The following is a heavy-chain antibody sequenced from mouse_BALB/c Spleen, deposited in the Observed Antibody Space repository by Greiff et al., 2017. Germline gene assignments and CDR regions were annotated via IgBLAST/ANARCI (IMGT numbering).Heavy chain of an antibody. CDR2: FYPGSGSI. V-gene: IGHV1-62-2*01. Sequence: VKLMESGAELVKPGASVKLSCKASGYTFTEYTIHWVKQRSGQGLEWIGWFYPGSGSIKYNEKFKDKATLTADKSSSTVYMELSRLTSEDSAVYFCARHETGITTVDYYAMDYWGQGTSVTVSS. CDR3: ARHETGITTVDYYAMDY. J-gene: IGHJ4*01. D-gene: IGHD1-1*01. CDR1: GYTFTEYT.